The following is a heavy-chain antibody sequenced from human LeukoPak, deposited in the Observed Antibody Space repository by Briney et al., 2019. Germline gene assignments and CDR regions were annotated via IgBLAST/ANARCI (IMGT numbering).Heavy chain of an antibody. CDR3: AKTAHYYDSSGYYYFDY. CDR1: GFTFSSYA. Sequence: GGSLRLSCAASGFTFSSYAMSWVRQAPGKGLEWVSAISGSGGSTYYADSVKGRFTISRDNSKNTLYLQMNSLRAEDTAIHYCAKTAHYYDSSGYYYFDYWGQGTLVTVSS. CDR2: ISGSGGST. J-gene: IGHJ4*02. D-gene: IGHD3-22*01. V-gene: IGHV3-23*01.